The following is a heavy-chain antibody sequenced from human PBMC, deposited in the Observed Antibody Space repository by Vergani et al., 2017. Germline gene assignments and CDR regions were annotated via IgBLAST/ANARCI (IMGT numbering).Heavy chain of an antibody. V-gene: IGHV3-23*04. D-gene: IGHD2-2*01. CDR1: GFTFSSYA. Sequence: EVQVVESGGGLVQPGGSLRLSCAASGFTFSSYAMSWVRQAPGKGLEWVSAISGSGISTSYADSVKGRFTISRDKSKNTLYLQMNSLRAEDTAVYYCAKAAVVPAAPLDYWGQGTLVTVSS. CDR3: AKAAVVPAAPLDY. J-gene: IGHJ4*02. CDR2: ISGSGIST.